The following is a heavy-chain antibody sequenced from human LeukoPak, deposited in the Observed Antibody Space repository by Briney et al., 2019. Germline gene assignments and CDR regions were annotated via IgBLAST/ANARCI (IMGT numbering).Heavy chain of an antibody. V-gene: IGHV1-69*01. CDR1: GGSLNIYA. CDR3: ARSHQNVLRFLEWLYYMDV. J-gene: IGHJ6*03. Sequence: SVKVSCKTSGGSLNIYAITWVRQAPGQGLEWMGGITPIFGPAKYAEKFQDRVTITADESTSTAYMELSSLRSEDTAVYYCARSHQNVLRFLEWLYYMDVWGKGTTVTVSS. D-gene: IGHD3-3*01. CDR2: ITPIFGPA.